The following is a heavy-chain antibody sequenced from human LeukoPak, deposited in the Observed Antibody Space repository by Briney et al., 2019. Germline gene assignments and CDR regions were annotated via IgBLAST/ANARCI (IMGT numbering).Heavy chain of an antibody. CDR1: GYTFTGYY. V-gene: IGHV1-2*02. CDR2: INPNSGGT. D-gene: IGHD1-14*01. Sequence: ASVKVSCKASGYTFTGYYMHWVRQAPGQGLEWMGWINPNSGGTSYAQKFQGRVTMTRDTSISTAYMELSRLRSDDTAVYYCARDFRPDLMWNMDVWGKGTTVTVSS. J-gene: IGHJ6*03. CDR3: ARDFRPDLMWNMDV.